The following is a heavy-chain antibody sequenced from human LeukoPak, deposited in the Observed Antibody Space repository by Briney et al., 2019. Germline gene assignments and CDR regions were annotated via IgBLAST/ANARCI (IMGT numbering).Heavy chain of an antibody. D-gene: IGHD3-10*01. CDR1: GYTFTNYG. Sequence: ASVKVSCKASGYTFTNYGLSWVRQAPGQGLEWMGWINTNTGNPKSAQGFTERFVFSLDASVSTAYLQISSLKAADTAVYYCARSYGAFEGATYYYYGMDVWGQGTTVPVS. CDR3: ARSYGAFEGATYYYYGMDV. V-gene: IGHV7-4-1*02. CDR2: INTNTGNP. J-gene: IGHJ6*02.